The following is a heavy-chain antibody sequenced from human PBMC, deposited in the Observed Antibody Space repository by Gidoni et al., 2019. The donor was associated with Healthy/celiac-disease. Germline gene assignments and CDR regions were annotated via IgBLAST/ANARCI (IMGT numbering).Heavy chain of an antibody. D-gene: IGHD5-18*01. CDR3: ASRLDTAMVKGVVYYGMDV. V-gene: IGHV1-69*01. CDR1: GGTFSSYA. CDR2: IIPIFGTA. J-gene: IGHJ6*02. Sequence: QVQLVQSGAEVKKPGSSVKVSCKASGGTFSSYAISWVRQAPGQGLEWMGGIIPIFGTANDAQKFQGRVTITADESTSTAYMELSSLRSEDTAVYYCASRLDTAMVKGVVYYGMDVWGQGTTVTVSS.